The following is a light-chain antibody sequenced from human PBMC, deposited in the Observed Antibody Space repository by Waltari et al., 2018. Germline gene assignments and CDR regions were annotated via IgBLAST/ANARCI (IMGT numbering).Light chain of an antibody. CDR2: DVS. V-gene: IGLV2-14*03. CDR1: SSDIGGYTY. J-gene: IGLJ2*01. Sequence: QSPLTQPASVSGSPGQSITISCTGTSSDIGGYTYVSWYQQHPGKAPRLMIYDVSDRPSGVSNRVSGSKSGNTASLTISGLQAEDEADYYCSSYASGNTLFGGGTKLTVL. CDR3: SSYASGNTL.